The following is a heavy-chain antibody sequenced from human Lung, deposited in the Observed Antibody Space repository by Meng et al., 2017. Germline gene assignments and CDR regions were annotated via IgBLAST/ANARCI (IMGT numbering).Heavy chain of an antibody. V-gene: IGHV1-2*06. D-gene: IGHD3-16*01. Sequence: QVHLVQSGAEVKQPGASVKAPCKASGYTFTGYYIHWVRQSPGQGLEWMGRINPKSGGTNYAQKFQGRVTMTRDTSISTAYIELSGLRSDDTAVYYCARGGSYSSDYWGQGTLVTVSS. CDR3: ARGGSYSSDY. CDR2: INPKSGGT. J-gene: IGHJ4*02. CDR1: GYTFTGYY.